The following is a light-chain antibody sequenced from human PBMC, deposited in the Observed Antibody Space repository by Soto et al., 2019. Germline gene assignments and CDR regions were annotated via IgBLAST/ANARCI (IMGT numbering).Light chain of an antibody. CDR3: QSYDSSLSGSGV. CDR2: GNS. Sequence: QSALTQPASVSGSPGQRVTISCTGSSSNIGAGYDVHWYQQLPGTAPKLLIYGNSNRPSGVPDRFSGSKSGTSASLAITGLQAEDEADYYCQSYDSSLSGSGVFGGGTKVTVL. CDR1: SSNIGAGYD. V-gene: IGLV1-40*01. J-gene: IGLJ2*01.